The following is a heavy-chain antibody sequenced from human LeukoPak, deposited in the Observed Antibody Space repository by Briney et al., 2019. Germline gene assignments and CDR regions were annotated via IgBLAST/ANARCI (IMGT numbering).Heavy chain of an antibody. D-gene: IGHD4-23*01. V-gene: IGHV4-39*01. Sequence: SETLSLTCTVSGSSVTSASHYWAWIRQPPGKGLEWIGSIHYSGSTYYSPSLKSRLTISGDTSKSQFSLKLTFVTAADTAVYYCTRHHDYGDKIDYWGQGTLVTVSS. CDR1: GSSVTSASHY. J-gene: IGHJ4*02. CDR2: IHYSGST. CDR3: TRHHDYGDKIDY.